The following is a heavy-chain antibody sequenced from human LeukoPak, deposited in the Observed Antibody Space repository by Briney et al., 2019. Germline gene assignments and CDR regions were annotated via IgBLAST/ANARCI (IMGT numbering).Heavy chain of an antibody. V-gene: IGHV3-7*01. Sequence: GGSLRLSCAASGFTFGSYWMSWVRQAPGKGLEWVANIKQDGSEKYYVDSVKGRFIISRDNAKNSLYLQMNSLRAEDTAVYYCAELGITMIGGVWGKGTTVTISS. J-gene: IGHJ6*04. CDR1: GFTFGSYW. CDR3: AELGITMIGGV. D-gene: IGHD3-10*02. CDR2: IKQDGSEK.